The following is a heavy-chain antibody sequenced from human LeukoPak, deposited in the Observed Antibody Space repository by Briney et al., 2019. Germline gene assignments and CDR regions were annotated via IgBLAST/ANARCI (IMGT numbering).Heavy chain of an antibody. V-gene: IGHV3-30*01. CDR2: ISYDGSNK. D-gene: IGHD5-18*01. CDR3: ARDVAGDTAMVDY. Sequence: GGSLRLSCAASGFTFSSYAMHWVRQAPGKGLEWVAVISYDGSNKYYADSVKGRFTISRDNSKNTLYLQMNSLRAEDTAVYYCARDVAGDTAMVDYWGQGTLVTVSS. CDR1: GFTFSSYA. J-gene: IGHJ4*02.